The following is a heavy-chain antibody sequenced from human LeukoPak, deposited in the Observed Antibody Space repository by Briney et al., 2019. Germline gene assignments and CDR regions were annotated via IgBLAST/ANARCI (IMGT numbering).Heavy chain of an antibody. D-gene: IGHD4-17*01. CDR2: INPNSGGT. Sequence: ASVKVSCKASGYTFTGYYMHWVRQAPGQGLEWMGWINPNSGGTNYAQKFQGRVTMTRGTSISTAYMELSRLRSDDTAVYYCARERSKGYGDYLGYWGQGTLVTVSS. CDR1: GYTFTGYY. CDR3: ARERSKGYGDYLGY. V-gene: IGHV1-2*02. J-gene: IGHJ4*02.